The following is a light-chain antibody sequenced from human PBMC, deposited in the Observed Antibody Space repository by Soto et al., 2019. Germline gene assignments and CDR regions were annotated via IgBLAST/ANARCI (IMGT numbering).Light chain of an antibody. CDR1: QSVRSGH. V-gene: IGKV3-20*01. CDR2: DAS. J-gene: IGKJ1*01. CDR3: QHYDNWPWT. Sequence: ESVLTQSPGTLSLSPGDRATLSCRASQSVRSGHLAWYQQKPGQAPRLVIYDASTRATGIPDRFSGGGSGTDFTLTISRVEPEDFAVYYCQHYDNWPWTFGQGTNLEIK.